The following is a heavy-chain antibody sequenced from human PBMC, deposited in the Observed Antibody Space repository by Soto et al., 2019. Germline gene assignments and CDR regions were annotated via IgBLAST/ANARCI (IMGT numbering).Heavy chain of an antibody. J-gene: IGHJ3*02. V-gene: IGHV1-2*04. CDR2: INPNSGGT. CDR3: ARVRDSSPNPLGAFDI. CDR1: GYTFTGYY. D-gene: IGHD6-13*01. Sequence: RASVKVSCKASGYTFTGYYMHWLRQAPGQGLEWMGWINPNSGGTNYAQKFQGWVTMTRDTSISTAYMGLSRLRSDDTAVYYCARVRDSSPNPLGAFDIWGQGTMVTVSS.